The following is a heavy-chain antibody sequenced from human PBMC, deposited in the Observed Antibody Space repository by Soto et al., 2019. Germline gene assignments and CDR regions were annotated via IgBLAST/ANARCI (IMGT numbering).Heavy chain of an antibody. CDR2: IFYSETT. D-gene: IGHD3-3*01. Sequence: SETLSLTCTVSGGSISSGGYYWSWIRQNPGKGLEWVGYIFYSETTYHNPSLQSRVTMSADTSKNQFSLNLSSVTAADTAVYYCARGFLEWLSHPYYGMDVWGQGTTVTVSS. J-gene: IGHJ6*02. V-gene: IGHV4-31*03. CDR3: ARGFLEWLSHPYYGMDV. CDR1: GGSISSGGYY.